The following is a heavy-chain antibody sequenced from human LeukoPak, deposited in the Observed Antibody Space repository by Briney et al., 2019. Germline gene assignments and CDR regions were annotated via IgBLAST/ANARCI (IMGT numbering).Heavy chain of an antibody. CDR2: ISYDGSNK. J-gene: IGHJ3*02. CDR3: ARGFGVVVPDAFDI. D-gene: IGHD3-3*01. Sequence: GGSLRLSCAASGFTFSSYAMHWVRQAPGKGPEWVAVISYDGSNKYYADSVKGRFTISRDNSKNTLYLQMNSLRAEDTAVYYCARGFGVVVPDAFDIWGQGTMVTVSS. CDR1: GFTFSSYA. V-gene: IGHV3-30-3*01.